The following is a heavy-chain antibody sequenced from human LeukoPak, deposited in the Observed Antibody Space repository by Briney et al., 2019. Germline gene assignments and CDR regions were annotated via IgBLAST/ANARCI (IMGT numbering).Heavy chain of an antibody. CDR3: ASVGGYDPLFDY. J-gene: IGHJ4*02. Sequence: PGGSLRLSCAASGFTFSSHAMHWVRQAPGKGLEWVAVISFDGSNKNYADSVKGRFTISRDNSKNTLYLQMNSLRTEDTAVYYCASVGGYDPLFDYWGQGTLVTVSS. D-gene: IGHD5-12*01. V-gene: IGHV3-30-3*01. CDR2: ISFDGSNK. CDR1: GFTFSSHA.